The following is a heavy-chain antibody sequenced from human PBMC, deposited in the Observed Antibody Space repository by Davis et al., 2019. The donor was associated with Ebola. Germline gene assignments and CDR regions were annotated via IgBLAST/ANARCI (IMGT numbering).Heavy chain of an antibody. Sequence: PGGSLRLSCEVSGFTFSSYSINWVRQAPGKGLEWVSYISRSSDFIWYADSVKGRFSISRDNAKNSLFLQMNTLRDEDTAVYYCARARGIADYWGQGTLVTVSS. CDR3: ARARGIADY. CDR2: ISRSSDFI. V-gene: IGHV3-48*02. CDR1: GFTFSSYS. J-gene: IGHJ4*02. D-gene: IGHD2-21*01.